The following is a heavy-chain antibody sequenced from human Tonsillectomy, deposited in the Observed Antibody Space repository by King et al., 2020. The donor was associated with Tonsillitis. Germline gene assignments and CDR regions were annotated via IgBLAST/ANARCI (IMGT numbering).Heavy chain of an antibody. CDR2: INHSGST. D-gene: IGHD6-19*01. V-gene: IGHV4-34*01. Sequence: VQLQQWGAGLLKPSETLSLTCAVDGGSFSGYDWSWIRQPPEKGLEWIGEINHSGSTNYNLSLKSRVTISVDTSKNHFSLKLSSVTAADTAVYYCARHHSSGWYYFDYWGQGTLVTVSS. CDR3: ARHHSSGWYYFDY. CDR1: GGSFSGYD. J-gene: IGHJ4*02.